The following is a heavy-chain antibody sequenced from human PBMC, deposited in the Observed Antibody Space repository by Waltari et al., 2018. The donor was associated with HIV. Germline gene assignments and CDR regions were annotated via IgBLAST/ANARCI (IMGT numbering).Heavy chain of an antibody. J-gene: IGHJ4*02. CDR2: ISYDGSNK. D-gene: IGHD4-17*01. CDR1: GFTFSSLA. CDR3: ARDRATVTHFDY. Sequence: QVQLVESGGGVVQPGWSLRLSCADSGFTFSSLAMPWVRQAPGKGLEWVAVISYDGSNKYYVDSVKGRFTISRDNSKNTLYLQMNSLRAEDTAVYYCARDRATVTHFDYWGQGTLVTVSS. V-gene: IGHV3-30*01.